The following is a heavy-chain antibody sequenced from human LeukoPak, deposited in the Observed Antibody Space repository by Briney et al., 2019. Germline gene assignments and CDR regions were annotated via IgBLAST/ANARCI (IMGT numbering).Heavy chain of an antibody. Sequence: GGSLRLSCAASGFTFSSYSMNWVRQAPGKGLEWVSYISSSSSTIYYADSMKGRSTISRDTAKNSLYLQMNSLRAEDTAVYYCASDYYNSSGYYWGGYWGQGTLVTVSS. CDR1: GFTFSSYS. CDR2: ISSSSSTI. CDR3: ASDYYNSSGYYWGGY. J-gene: IGHJ4*02. D-gene: IGHD3-22*01. V-gene: IGHV3-48*01.